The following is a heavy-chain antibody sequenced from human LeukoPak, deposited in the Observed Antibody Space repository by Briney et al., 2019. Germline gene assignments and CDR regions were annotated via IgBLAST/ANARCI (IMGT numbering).Heavy chain of an antibody. CDR2: INPSGGST. CDR1: GYTFTSYY. Sequence: ASVKVSCKASGYTFTSYYMHWVRQAPGQGLEWMGIINPSGGSTSYAQKFQGRVTMTRDMSTSTGYMELSSLRSEDTAVYYCARDRGYCSSTSCYSPLNWFDPWGQGTLVTVSS. J-gene: IGHJ5*02. CDR3: ARDRGYCSSTSCYSPLNWFDP. V-gene: IGHV1-46*01. D-gene: IGHD2-2*02.